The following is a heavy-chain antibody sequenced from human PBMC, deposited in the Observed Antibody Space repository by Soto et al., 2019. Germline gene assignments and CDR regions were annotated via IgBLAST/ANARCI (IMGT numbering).Heavy chain of an antibody. D-gene: IGHD3-10*01. CDR3: ARVGQGRYCFDY. J-gene: IGHJ4*02. Sequence: EVHLVESGGGSVQPGGSLKLSCAGSGFAFSSYWIHWVRQVPGKGLVWVSRINGDGSTTSYADSVRGRFTISRDNAKDTLYLQMNSLRAGDTALYYCARVGQGRYCFDYWGQGTLVTVSS. CDR2: INGDGSTT. CDR1: GFAFSSYW. V-gene: IGHV3-74*01.